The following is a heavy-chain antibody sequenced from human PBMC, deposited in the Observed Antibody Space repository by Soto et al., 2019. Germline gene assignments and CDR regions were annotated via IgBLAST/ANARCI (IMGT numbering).Heavy chain of an antibody. D-gene: IGHD2-8*01. Sequence: QVQLVQSGAELKKPGSSVKVSCKASGGSLRSYAISWVRQAPGHGLEWMGGIILIRGTATYARRSQGRVTISADESTRTAYLDLNNLTTEDAAMYYCARTANGDWFAPWCQGTLVTVSS. CDR2: IILIRGTA. CDR1: GGSLRSYA. V-gene: IGHV1-69*01. CDR3: ARTANGDWFAP. J-gene: IGHJ5*02.